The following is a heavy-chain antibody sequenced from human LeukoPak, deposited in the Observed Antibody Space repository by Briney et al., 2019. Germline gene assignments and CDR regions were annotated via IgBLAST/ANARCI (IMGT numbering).Heavy chain of an antibody. V-gene: IGHV3-30*02. Sequence: PGGXLRLSCAASGFTFSSYGMHWVRQAPGKGVEGVAFIRYDGSKKYYADSVKGRFTIYRDNYKNTLYLQMNSLRAEDTAVYYCAKVLVGATDYWGQGTLVTVSS. CDR1: GFTFSSYG. J-gene: IGHJ4*02. CDR2: IRYDGSKK. D-gene: IGHD1-26*01. CDR3: AKVLVGATDY.